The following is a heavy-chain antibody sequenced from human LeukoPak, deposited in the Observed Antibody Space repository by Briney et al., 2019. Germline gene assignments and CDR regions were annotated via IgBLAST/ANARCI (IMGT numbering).Heavy chain of an antibody. Sequence: GGSLRLSCAASGFTFSSYEMNWVRQAPGKGLEWVSYISSSGSTIYYADSVKGRFTISRDNAKNSLYLQMNSLRAEDTAGYYCAREDGYCYSSEFDYWGQGTLVLVSS. V-gene: IGHV3-48*03. CDR3: AREDGYCYSSEFDY. D-gene: IGHD2-15*01. CDR1: GFTFSSYE. J-gene: IGHJ4*02. CDR2: ISSSGSTI.